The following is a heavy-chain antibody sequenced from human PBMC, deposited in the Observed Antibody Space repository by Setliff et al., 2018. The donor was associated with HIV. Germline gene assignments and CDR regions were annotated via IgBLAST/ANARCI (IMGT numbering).Heavy chain of an antibody. Sequence: VASVKVSCKASGGTFSSYAISWVRQAPGQGLEWMGGIIPNFGTANYAQKFQGRVTITTDESTSTAYMELSSLRSEDTAVDYCARDSEWGSYIFWTFDIWGQGTMVTVSS. V-gene: IGHV1-69*05. D-gene: IGHD1-26*01. CDR1: GGTFSSYA. CDR2: IIPNFGTA. J-gene: IGHJ3*02. CDR3: ARDSEWGSYIFWTFDI.